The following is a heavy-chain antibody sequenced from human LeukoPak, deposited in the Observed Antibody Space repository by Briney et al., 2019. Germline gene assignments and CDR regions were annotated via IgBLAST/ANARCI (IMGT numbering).Heavy chain of an antibody. CDR3: ASDIWSGAFDI. CDR2: IYYSGST. Sequence: SETLSLTCTVSGGSISSGGYYWSWIRQHPGKGLEWIGYIYYSGSTYYNPSLKSRVTISVDTSKNQFSLKLSSVAAADTAVYYCASDIWSGAFDIWGQGTMVTVSS. V-gene: IGHV4-31*03. D-gene: IGHD3-10*02. J-gene: IGHJ3*02. CDR1: GGSISSGGYY.